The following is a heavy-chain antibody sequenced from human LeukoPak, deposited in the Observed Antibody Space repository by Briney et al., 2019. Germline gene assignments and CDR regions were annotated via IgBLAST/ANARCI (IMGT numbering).Heavy chain of an antibody. J-gene: IGHJ5*02. Sequence: ASVKVSCKASGYTFTSYGISWVRQAPGQGLEWMGWISAYNGNTNYAQKLQGRVTMTTDTSTSTAYMELRSLRSDDTAVYYCARDHMGYCSSTSCYSWFDPWGQGTLVTVSS. CDR2: ISAYNGNT. D-gene: IGHD2-2*02. V-gene: IGHV1-18*01. CDR1: GYTFTSYG. CDR3: ARDHMGYCSSTSCYSWFDP.